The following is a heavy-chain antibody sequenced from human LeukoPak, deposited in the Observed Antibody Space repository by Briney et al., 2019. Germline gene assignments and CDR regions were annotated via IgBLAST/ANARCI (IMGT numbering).Heavy chain of an antibody. D-gene: IGHD6-13*01. CDR1: GYTFTSYG. CDR2: ISAYNGNT. Sequence: ASVKVSCKASGYTFTSYGISWVRQAPGQGLEWMGWISAYNGNTNYAQKLQGRVTMTTDTSTSTAYMELRSLRSGDTAVYYCARGLAAASTNWFDPWGQGTLVTVSS. CDR3: ARGLAAASTNWFDP. V-gene: IGHV1-18*01. J-gene: IGHJ5*02.